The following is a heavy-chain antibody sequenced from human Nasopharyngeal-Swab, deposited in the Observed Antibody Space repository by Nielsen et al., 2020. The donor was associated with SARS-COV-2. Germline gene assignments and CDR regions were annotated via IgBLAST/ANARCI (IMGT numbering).Heavy chain of an antibody. V-gene: IGHV4-39*01. CDR3: VRASSWYYFDF. CDR1: GDPMPYSTPY. J-gene: IGHJ4*02. D-gene: IGHD6-13*01. CDR2: IYYHGRM. Sequence: SETLSLTCTVSGDPMPYSTPYWGWIRQPPGKGLEWIGSIYYHGRMYDNPSLKSRLTVSVDKSKNQFSLQLSSVSAADTAVYFCVRASSWYYFDFWGQGMQVTVSS.